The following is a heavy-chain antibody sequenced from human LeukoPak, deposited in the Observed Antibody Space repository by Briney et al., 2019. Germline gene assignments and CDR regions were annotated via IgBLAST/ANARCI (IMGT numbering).Heavy chain of an antibody. CDR1: GFTFSHYW. CDR3: AKDDNSWSLDY. D-gene: IGHD6-13*01. CDR2: IKQDGSQK. J-gene: IGHJ4*02. Sequence: GGSLRLSCAASGFTFSHYWMSWVRQAPGKGLERVASIKQDGSQKYYGDSVKGRFTISRDNAKNSLYLQMNSLRAEDTAFYYCAKDDNSWSLDYWGQGTLVTVSS. V-gene: IGHV3-7*01.